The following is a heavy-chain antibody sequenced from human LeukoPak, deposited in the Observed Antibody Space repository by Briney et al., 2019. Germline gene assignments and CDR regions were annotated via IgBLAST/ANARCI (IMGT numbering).Heavy chain of an antibody. Sequence: AGGSLRLSCAASGFTFSSYGMNWVRQAPGKGLEWVSVIGGRDGSTYYADSVKGRFTISRDNSKNTLYVQMNSLRAEDTAVYYCAKGHYYGSGSLDYWGQGTLVTVSS. V-gene: IGHV3-23*01. CDR3: AKGHYYGSGSLDY. CDR1: GFTFSSYG. CDR2: IGGRDGST. J-gene: IGHJ4*02. D-gene: IGHD3-10*01.